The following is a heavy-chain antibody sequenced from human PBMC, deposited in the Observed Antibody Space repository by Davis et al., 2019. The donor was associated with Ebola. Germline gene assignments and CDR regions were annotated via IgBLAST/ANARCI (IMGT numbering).Heavy chain of an antibody. J-gene: IGHJ4*02. Sequence: ASVKVSCKASGYTFTGYYIHWVRQAPGQGLEWMGWINPHNGNTNYAQNVQGRVTMTTDTSTSTAYMEVGILRSDDTAVYYCARAQFPTTSDHWGQGTLVTVSS. V-gene: IGHV1-18*01. D-gene: IGHD1-1*01. CDR3: ARAQFPTTSDH. CDR2: INPHNGNT. CDR1: GYTFTGYY.